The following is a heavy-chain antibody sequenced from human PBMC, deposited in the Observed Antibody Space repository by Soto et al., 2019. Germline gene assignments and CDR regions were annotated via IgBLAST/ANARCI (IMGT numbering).Heavy chain of an antibody. D-gene: IGHD6-13*01. Sequence: GSLRLSCAASGFTFSSYAMTWVRQAPGKGLEWVAVIWYDGSNKYYADSVKGRFTISRDNSKNTLYLQMNSLRAEDTAVYYCARDRSTYSSSWSLDYWGQGTLVTVSS. CDR1: GFTFSSYA. CDR3: ARDRSTYSSSWSLDY. CDR2: IWYDGSNK. V-gene: IGHV3-33*08. J-gene: IGHJ4*02.